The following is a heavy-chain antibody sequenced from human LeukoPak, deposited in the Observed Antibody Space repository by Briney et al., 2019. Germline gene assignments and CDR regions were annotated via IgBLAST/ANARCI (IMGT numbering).Heavy chain of an antibody. D-gene: IGHD2-15*01. Sequence: SVKVSCKASGGTFSSYAISWVRQAPGQGLEWMGGIIPIFGTANYAQKFQGRVTITTDESTSTAYMELSGLRSEDTAVYYCAISGYCSGGSCYRFRVDWFDPWGQGTLVTVSS. V-gene: IGHV1-69*05. J-gene: IGHJ5*02. CDR2: IIPIFGTA. CDR1: GGTFSSYA. CDR3: AISGYCSGGSCYRFRVDWFDP.